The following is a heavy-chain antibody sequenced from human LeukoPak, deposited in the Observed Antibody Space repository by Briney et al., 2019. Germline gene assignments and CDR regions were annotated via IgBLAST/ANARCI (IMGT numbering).Heavy chain of an antibody. J-gene: IGHJ4*02. D-gene: IGHD2-8*01. CDR3: ARRGVYATSPFDY. CDR1: GYRFTSYW. Sequence: GESLKISCKGSGYRFTSYWIGWVRQMPGEGLEWMAVIYPGDSDTRYSPSFQGQVTISADKSISTAYLQWSSLKASDAAMYYCARRGVYATSPFDYWGQGTLVTVSS. CDR2: IYPGDSDT. V-gene: IGHV5-51*01.